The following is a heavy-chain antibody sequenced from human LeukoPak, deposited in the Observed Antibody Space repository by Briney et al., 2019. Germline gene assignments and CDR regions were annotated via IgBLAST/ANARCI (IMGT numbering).Heavy chain of an antibody. CDR1: GFTVSRNY. J-gene: IGHJ4*02. V-gene: IGHV3-53*01. Sequence: PGGSLRLSCAASGFTVSRNYMSWVRQAPGKGLEWVSVIYSGGSTYYADSVKGRFTVSRGNSKNTLYLQMNSLRAEDTAVYYCASSEAVAGTGNFDYWGQGTLVTVSS. CDR3: ASSEAVAGTGNFDY. CDR2: IYSGGST. D-gene: IGHD6-19*01.